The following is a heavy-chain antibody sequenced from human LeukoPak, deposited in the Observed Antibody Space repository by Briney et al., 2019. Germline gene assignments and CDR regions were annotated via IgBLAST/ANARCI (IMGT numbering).Heavy chain of an antibody. V-gene: IGHV4-30-2*01. CDR3: ARDLDSSLWGWFDP. CDR1: GGSISSGGYY. J-gene: IGHJ5*02. D-gene: IGHD3-10*01. Sequence: PSQTLSLTCTVSGGSISSGGYYWSWIRQPPGKGLEWIGYIYHSGSTYYNPSLKSRVTISVDRSKNQFSLKLSSVTAADTAVYYCARDLDSSLWGWFDPWAREPWSPSPQ. CDR2: IYHSGST.